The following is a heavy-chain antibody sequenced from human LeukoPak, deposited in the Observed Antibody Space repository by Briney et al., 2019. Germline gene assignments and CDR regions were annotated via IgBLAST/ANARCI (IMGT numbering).Heavy chain of an antibody. Sequence: GGSLRLSCVVSGFTLNTFWMTWVRQAPGKGLEWVANIKQDGSEKYYVASVKGRFTISRDNAENSLYLQMNSLSAEDTAVYYCARGGRMTGKYIYWGQGTLVTVSS. V-gene: IGHV3-7*01. CDR2: IKQDGSEK. D-gene: IGHD3-9*01. J-gene: IGHJ4*02. CDR1: GFTLNTFW. CDR3: ARGGRMTGKYIY.